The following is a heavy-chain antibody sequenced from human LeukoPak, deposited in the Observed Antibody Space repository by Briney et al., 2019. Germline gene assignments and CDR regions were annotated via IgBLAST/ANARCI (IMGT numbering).Heavy chain of an antibody. Sequence: GGSLRLSCAASGFTFSSYAMSWVRQAPGKGLEWVSAISGSGGSTYYADSVKGRFTISRDNSKNTLYLQMNSLRAEDSAVYYCAKDLEPYSSSSGNWFDLWSQGTLVTVSS. V-gene: IGHV3-23*01. CDR1: GFTFSSYA. CDR3: AKDLEPYSSSSGNWFDL. J-gene: IGHJ5*02. D-gene: IGHD6-6*01. CDR2: ISGSGGST.